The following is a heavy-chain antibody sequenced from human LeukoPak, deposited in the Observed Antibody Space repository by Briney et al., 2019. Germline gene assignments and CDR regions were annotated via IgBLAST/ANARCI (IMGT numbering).Heavy chain of an antibody. CDR1: GFTFSSYG. CDR3: AKTAAWSGYDWFDY. D-gene: IGHD5-12*01. Sequence: GRSLRLSCAASGFTFSSYGMHWVRQAPGKGLEWVAVISYDGSNKYYADSVKGRFTISRDNSKNTLHLQMNSLRAEDTAVYYCAKTAAWSGYDWFDYWGQGTLVTVSS. J-gene: IGHJ4*02. CDR2: ISYDGSNK. V-gene: IGHV3-30*18.